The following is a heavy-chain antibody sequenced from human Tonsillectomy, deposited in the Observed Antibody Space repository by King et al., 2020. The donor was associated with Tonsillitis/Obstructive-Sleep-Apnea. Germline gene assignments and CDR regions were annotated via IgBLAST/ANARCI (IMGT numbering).Heavy chain of an antibody. CDR3: ARVFGVVTTLDY. Sequence: VQLVESGGGVVQPGRCLRLSCAASGFTFSSYCIHWVRQAPVKGLVCVAVIWRDGGRKYYADLVNGRFTLSRYNSKNTVNLQLNSLRAEDRAVYYCARVFGVVTTLDYWGQGTLVTVSS. D-gene: IGHD3-3*01. CDR1: GFTFSSYC. V-gene: IGHV3-33*01. CDR2: IWRDGGRK. J-gene: IGHJ4*02.